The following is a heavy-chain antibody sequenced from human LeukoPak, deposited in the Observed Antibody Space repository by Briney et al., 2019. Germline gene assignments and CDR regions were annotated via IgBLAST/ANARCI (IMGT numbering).Heavy chain of an antibody. Sequence: SETLSLTCTVSGGSISTSSYYWGWIRQPPGKGLEWMGSIYFSGNTHFNPSLKSRVNPSVDTPKKQFSLSLASVTAADTVFYHSARHLRYFEWVGYFDLWGRGTLVTVSS. CDR2: IYFSGNT. D-gene: IGHD3-9*01. CDR1: GGSISTSSYY. V-gene: IGHV4-39*01. CDR3: ARHLRYFEWVGYFDL. J-gene: IGHJ2*01.